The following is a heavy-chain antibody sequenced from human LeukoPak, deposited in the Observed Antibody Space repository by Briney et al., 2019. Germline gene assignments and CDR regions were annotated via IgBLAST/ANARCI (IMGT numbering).Heavy chain of an antibody. CDR2: IYYSGST. V-gene: IGHV4-39*01. J-gene: IGHJ2*01. CDR1: GGSIRSSSYY. CDR3: ARQRFYYDSSGYLNRYFDL. Sequence: PSETLSLTCTVSGGSIRSSSYYWGWIRQPPGKGLDWIGSIYYSGSTYYNPSLKSRVTIFVDTSKNQFSLKLSSVTAADTAVYFCARQRFYYDSSGYLNRYFDLWGRGTLVTVSS. D-gene: IGHD3-22*01.